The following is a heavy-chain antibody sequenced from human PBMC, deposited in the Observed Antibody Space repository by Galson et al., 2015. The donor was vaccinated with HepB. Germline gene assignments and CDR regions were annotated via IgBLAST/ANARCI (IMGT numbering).Heavy chain of an antibody. D-gene: IGHD3-22*01. CDR3: AKTRPYYYDSSGYLS. V-gene: IGHV3-23*01. CDR2: ISGSGGST. CDR1: GFTFSSYA. Sequence: SLRLSCAASGFTFSSYAMSWVRQAPGKGLEWVSAISGSGGSTYYADSVEGRFTISRDNSKNTLYLQMNSLRAEDTAVYYCAKTRPYYYDSSGYLSWGQGTLVTVSS. J-gene: IGHJ5*02.